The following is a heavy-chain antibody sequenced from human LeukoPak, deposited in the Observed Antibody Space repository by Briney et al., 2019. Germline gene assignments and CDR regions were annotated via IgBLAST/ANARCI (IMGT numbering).Heavy chain of an antibody. J-gene: IGHJ4*02. Sequence: EAGGSLRLSCAASGFTFSSYSMNWVRQAPGKGLEWVSSISSSSSYIYYADSLKGRFTISRDNAKNSLYLQMFSLRVEDTAIYYCARASNGAYVLHNDFWGQGTLVTVSS. D-gene: IGHD4-17*01. CDR3: ARASNGAYVLHNDF. CDR2: ISSSSSYI. CDR1: GFTFSSYS. V-gene: IGHV3-21*01.